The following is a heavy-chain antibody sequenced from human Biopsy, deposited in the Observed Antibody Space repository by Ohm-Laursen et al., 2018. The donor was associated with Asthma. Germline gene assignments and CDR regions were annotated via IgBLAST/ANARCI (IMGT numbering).Heavy chain of an antibody. CDR1: GGSIRSHD. CDR2: VSHTGST. D-gene: IGHD2-15*01. J-gene: IGHJ5*02. Sequence: SDTLSLTCTVSGGSIRSHDWTWIRLPPGKGLEYIGDVSHTGSTNYNPSLKSRATMSLDTSKSQFSLRLTSVTPADTAVYYCARLADCSGGACYSYGWFDPWGQGTRVTVSS. CDR3: ARLADCSGGACYSYGWFDP. V-gene: IGHV4-59*07.